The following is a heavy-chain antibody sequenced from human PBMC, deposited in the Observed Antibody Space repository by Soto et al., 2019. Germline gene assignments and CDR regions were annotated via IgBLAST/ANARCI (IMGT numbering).Heavy chain of an antibody. J-gene: IGHJ3*02. D-gene: IGHD2-15*01. V-gene: IGHV3-21*01. CDR3: ARDYEDIVGFSNAFDI. Sequence: GGSLRLSGAASGFTYSGYSMNWVRQAPGKGLEWVSSISSSSSYIYYADSVKGRFTISRDNAKNSLYLQMNSLRAEDTAVYYCARDYEDIVGFSNAFDIWGQGTMVTVSS. CDR2: ISSSSSYI. CDR1: GFTYSGYS.